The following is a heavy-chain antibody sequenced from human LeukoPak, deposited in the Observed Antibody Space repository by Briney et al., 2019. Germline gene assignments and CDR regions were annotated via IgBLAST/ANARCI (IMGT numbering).Heavy chain of an antibody. J-gene: IGHJ4*02. CDR3: ARDPFCKSINCYSSYFDS. D-gene: IGHD2-2*01. CDR1: GFTFSNYA. Sequence: QPGRSLRLSCAASGFTFSNYAMHWVRQAPGKGLEWVAIISYDGGNTYYADSVKGRFTISRDYSKSTLYLQMSSLRTEDTAVYYCARDPFCKSINCYSSYFDSWGQGTLVTVSS. V-gene: IGHV3-30*15. CDR2: ISYDGGNT.